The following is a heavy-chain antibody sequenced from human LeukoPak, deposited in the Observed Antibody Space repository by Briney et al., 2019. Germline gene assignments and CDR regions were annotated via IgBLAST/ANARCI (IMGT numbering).Heavy chain of an antibody. CDR3: ARETPNYDSSGYDY. D-gene: IGHD3-22*01. J-gene: IGHJ4*02. CDR1: GFTFSSYA. CDR2: ISYDGSNK. Sequence: GRSLRLSCAASGFTFSSYAMHWVRQAPGKGLEWVAVISYDGSNKYCADSVKGRFTISRDNSKNTLYLQMNSLRAEDTAVYYCARETPNYDSSGYDYWGQGTLVTVSS. V-gene: IGHV3-30-3*01.